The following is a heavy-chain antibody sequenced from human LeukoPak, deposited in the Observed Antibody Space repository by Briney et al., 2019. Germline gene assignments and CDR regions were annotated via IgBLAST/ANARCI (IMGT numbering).Heavy chain of an antibody. D-gene: IGHD3-22*01. CDR2: ISDGGSAT. CDR3: AKDISRINVIVVAPGRGIDY. V-gene: IGHV3-7*03. Sequence: AGGSLRLSCVASGYTFSPYWMSWVRQTPGKGLEWVASISDGGSATYYVDSVRGRFTISRDDAKNSLFLQMNGLRADDTAVYYCAKDISRINVIVVAPGRGIDYWGQGTLVTVSS. J-gene: IGHJ4*02. CDR1: GYTFSPYW.